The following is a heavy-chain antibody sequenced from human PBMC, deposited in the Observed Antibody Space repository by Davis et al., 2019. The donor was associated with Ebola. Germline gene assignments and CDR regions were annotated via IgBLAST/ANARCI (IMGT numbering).Heavy chain of an antibody. CDR1: GGSISSSNW. J-gene: IGHJ6*02. Sequence: SETLSLTCAVSGGSISSSNWWSWVRQPPGKGLEWIGEIYHSGSTNYNPSLKSRVTISVDKSKNQFSLILSSVTAADTAVYYCARDRYDILSGMDVWGQGTTVTVSS. D-gene: IGHD3-9*01. CDR3: ARDRYDILSGMDV. V-gene: IGHV4-4*02. CDR2: IYHSGST.